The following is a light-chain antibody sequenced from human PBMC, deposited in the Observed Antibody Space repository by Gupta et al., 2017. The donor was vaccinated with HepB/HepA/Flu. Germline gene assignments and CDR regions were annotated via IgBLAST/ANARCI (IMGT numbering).Light chain of an antibody. Sequence: QSVLTQPPSASGTPGQRVTVSCSGVTSNIGRNTVNWYQQFTGTTPRLLIYSNNQRPSGVPDRFSGSKSGTSASLTISGLQSGDEADYFCGVWDENLHQDVFGPGTRVSVL. V-gene: IGLV1-44*01. CDR1: TSNIGRNT. CDR3: GVWDENLHQDV. J-gene: IGLJ1*01. CDR2: SNN.